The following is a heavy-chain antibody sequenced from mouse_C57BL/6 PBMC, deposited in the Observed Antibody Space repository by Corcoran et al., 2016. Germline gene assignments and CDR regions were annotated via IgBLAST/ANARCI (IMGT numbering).Heavy chain of an antibody. CDR3: ARWGYGNPYYFDY. D-gene: IGHD2-1*01. V-gene: IGHV1-26*01. CDR1: GYTFTDYY. J-gene: IGHJ2*01. Sequence: EVQLQQSGPELVKPGASVKISCMASGYTFTDYYMNWVKQSHGKSLEWIGDINPNNGGTSYNQKFKGKATLTVDKSSSTAYMELRSLTSEDSAVYYCARWGYGNPYYFDYWGQGTTLTVSS. CDR2: INPNNGGT.